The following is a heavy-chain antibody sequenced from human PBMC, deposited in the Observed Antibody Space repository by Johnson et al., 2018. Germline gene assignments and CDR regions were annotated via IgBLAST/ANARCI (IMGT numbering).Heavy chain of an antibody. CDR3: ATAWYYYDSSNSYYSAYFQR. CDR1: GFTFSYAW. CDR2: LKSQTDGGTT. Sequence: EVQLVETGGALVKPGGSLRLSCAASGFTFSYAWMSWVRQAPGKGLEWVGRLKSQTDGGTTDYAAPVKGRFTISRDDSESTLYLQMNSLKSEDSAVYYCATAWYYYDSSNSYYSAYFQRWGQGTLVTVSS. V-gene: IGHV3-15*02. J-gene: IGHJ1*01. D-gene: IGHD3-22*01.